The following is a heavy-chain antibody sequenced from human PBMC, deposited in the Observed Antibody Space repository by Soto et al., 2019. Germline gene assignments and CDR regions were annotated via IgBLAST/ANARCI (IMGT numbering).Heavy chain of an antibody. CDR2: IFHSGTP. J-gene: IGHJ4*02. Sequence: SETLSLTCAVSSDSISSGYYCDWIRQPPGKGLEWIGSIFHSGTPYYNPSLKSRLTISMDTSKTQFSLKLASVTAADTAVYYCARRGSRSSSALPSYDYWGRGILVTVSS. CDR1: SDSISSGYY. CDR3: ARRGSRSSSALPSYDY. V-gene: IGHV4-38-2*01. D-gene: IGHD3-22*01.